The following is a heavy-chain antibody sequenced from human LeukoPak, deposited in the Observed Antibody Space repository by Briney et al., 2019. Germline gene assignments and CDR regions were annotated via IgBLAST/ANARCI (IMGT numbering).Heavy chain of an antibody. D-gene: IGHD3-10*01. J-gene: IGHJ4*02. CDR2: ISSSSSYM. Sequence: GGSLRLSCAASGFTFSSYSMNWVRQAPGKGLEWVSSISSSSSYMYYADSVKGRFTISRDNAKNSLYLQMNSLRAEDTAVYYCSGELLWGPDYWGQGTLVTVSS. CDR1: GFTFSSYS. V-gene: IGHV3-21*01. CDR3: SGELLWGPDY.